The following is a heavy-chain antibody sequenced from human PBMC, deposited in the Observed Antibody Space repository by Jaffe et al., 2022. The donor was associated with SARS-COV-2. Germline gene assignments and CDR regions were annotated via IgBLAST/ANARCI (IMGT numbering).Heavy chain of an antibody. CDR2: IKQDGSEK. D-gene: IGHD3-16*02. J-gene: IGHJ2*01. V-gene: IGHV3-7*03. CDR1: GFTFSSYW. Sequence: EVQLVESGGGLVQPGGSLRLSCAASGFTFSSYWMSWVRQAPGKGLEWVANIKQDGSEKYYVDSVKGRFTISRDNAKNSLYLQMNSLRAEDTAVYYCARDRITFGGVIPLSYWYFDLWGRGTLVTVSS. CDR3: ARDRITFGGVIPLSYWYFDL.